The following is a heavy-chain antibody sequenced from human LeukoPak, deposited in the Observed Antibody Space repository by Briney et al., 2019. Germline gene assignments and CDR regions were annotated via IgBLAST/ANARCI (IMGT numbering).Heavy chain of an antibody. CDR2: IYYSGST. CDR3: ARARLRGYSGYDYVNWFDP. V-gene: IGHV4-59*12. D-gene: IGHD5-12*01. Sequence: SETLSLTCTVSGGSISSYYWSWIRQPPGKGLEWLGYIYYSGSTNYNPSLKSRVTISVDKSKNQFSLKLSSVTAADTAVYYCARARLRGYSGYDYVNWFDPWGQGTLVTVSS. CDR1: GGSISSYY. J-gene: IGHJ5*02.